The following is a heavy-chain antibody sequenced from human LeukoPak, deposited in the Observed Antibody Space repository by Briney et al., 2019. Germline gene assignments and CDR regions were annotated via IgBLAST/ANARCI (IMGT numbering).Heavy chain of an antibody. V-gene: IGHV3-48*04. CDR1: GFTFNGYS. Sequence: GGSLRLSCVASGFTFNGYSMNWVRQAPGKGLEWISYISATRSSIYYADSVKGRFTISRDNAKNSLYLEMNSLRAEDTAEYYCVRDAPPPYYHDGSSSLDYWGQGTQVIVSS. CDR3: VRDAPPPYYHDGSSSLDY. D-gene: IGHD3-22*01. CDR2: ISATRSSI. J-gene: IGHJ4*02.